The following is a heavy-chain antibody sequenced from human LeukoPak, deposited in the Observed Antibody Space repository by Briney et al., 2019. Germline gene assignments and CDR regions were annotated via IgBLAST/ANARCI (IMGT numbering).Heavy chain of an antibody. J-gene: IGHJ6*03. Sequence: GGSLRLSCAASGFTFSSYSMNWVRQAPGKGLEWVSSISGSSGYIYYADSVKGRFTISRDNAENSLFLLMNSLRAEDTAVYYCARTERPVRYETILSHMDVWGKGTTVTVSS. CDR1: GFTFSSYS. CDR2: ISGSSGYI. D-gene: IGHD2-15*01. V-gene: IGHV3-21*01. CDR3: ARTERPVRYETILSHMDV.